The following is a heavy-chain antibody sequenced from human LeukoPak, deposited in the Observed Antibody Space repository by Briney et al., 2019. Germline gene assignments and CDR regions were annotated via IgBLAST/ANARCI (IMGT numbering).Heavy chain of an antibody. CDR1: GGTFSSYA. CDR2: IIPIFGTA. J-gene: IGHJ5*02. V-gene: IGHV1-69*05. D-gene: IGHD6-19*01. Sequence: GASVKVSCKASGGTFSSYAISWVRQAPGQGLGWMGRIIPIFGTANYAQKLQGRVTMTTDTSTSTAYMELRSLRSDDTAVYYCARVIAVAGVPNWFDPWGQGTLVTVPS. CDR3: ARVIAVAGVPNWFDP.